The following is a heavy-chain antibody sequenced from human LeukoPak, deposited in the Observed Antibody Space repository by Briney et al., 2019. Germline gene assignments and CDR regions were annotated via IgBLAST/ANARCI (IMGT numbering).Heavy chain of an antibody. CDR3: ARDLGITCISTSCPPDY. CDR2: INSNTGGT. Sequence: ASVKVSCKASGYIFTDYFVHWLRQAPGQGLEWMGWINSNTGGTNYVQKFQGRVTMTRDTSISTLYMELSTLRSDDTAVYYCARDLGITCISTSCPPDYWGQGTLVTVSS. CDR1: GYIFTDYF. V-gene: IGHV1-2*02. D-gene: IGHD2-2*01. J-gene: IGHJ4*02.